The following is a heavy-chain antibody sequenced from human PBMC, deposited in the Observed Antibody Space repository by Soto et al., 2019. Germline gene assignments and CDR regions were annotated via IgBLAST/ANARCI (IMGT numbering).Heavy chain of an antibody. CDR1: GFTFSSYG. Sequence: GGSLRLSCTASGFTFSSYGMHWVRQAPGKGLEWVAVIWYDGSNKYYADSVKGRFTISRDNSKNTLYLQMNSLRAEDTAVYYCARSHCTDGICYTEVIPSWGQGTLVTVSS. V-gene: IGHV3-33*01. CDR2: IWYDGSNK. CDR3: ARSHCTDGICYTEVIPS. J-gene: IGHJ4*02. D-gene: IGHD2-8*01.